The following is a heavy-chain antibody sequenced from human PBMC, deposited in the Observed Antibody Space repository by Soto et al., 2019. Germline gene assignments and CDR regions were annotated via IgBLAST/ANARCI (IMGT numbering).Heavy chain of an antibody. J-gene: IGHJ4*02. CDR1: GGSFSGYY. V-gene: IGHV4-34*01. D-gene: IGHD3-22*01. CDR3: ARVVGYYDSRPVRAYSYYFDY. Sequence: QVQLQQGGAGLLKPSETLSLTCAVYGGSFSGYYWSWIRQPPGKGLGWVGEIHHSGSTNYNPSLKSRVTISVDTSKNQFSLKLSSVTAADTAVYYCARVVGYYDSRPVRAYSYYFDYWGQGTLVTVSS. CDR2: IHHSGST.